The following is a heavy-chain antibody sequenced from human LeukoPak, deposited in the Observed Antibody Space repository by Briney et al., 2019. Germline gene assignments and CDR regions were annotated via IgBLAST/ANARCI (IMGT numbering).Heavy chain of an antibody. D-gene: IGHD3-22*01. J-gene: IGHJ4*02. V-gene: IGHV3-23*01. CDR3: AKRGVVIRVILVGFHKEAYYFDS. Sequence: PGGSLRLSCAVSGITLSNYGVSWVRQALGKGLEWVAGISGSGGSTNYADSVKRLFTIYRDNHKNTLYLQMNILRAEHTAVYFCAKRGVVIRVILVGFHKEAYYFDSWGQGALVTVSS. CDR2: ISGSGGST. CDR1: GITLSNYG.